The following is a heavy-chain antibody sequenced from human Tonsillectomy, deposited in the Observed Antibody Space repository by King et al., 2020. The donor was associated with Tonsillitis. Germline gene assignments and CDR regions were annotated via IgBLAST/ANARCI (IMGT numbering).Heavy chain of an antibody. Sequence: VQLVESGGGLVQPGGSLRLSCAASGFTFDDYAMHWVRQAPGKGLEWVSLISGDGGSTYYADSVKGRFTISRDNSKKSLYLQMNSLRIEDTALYYCAKDNDFWSGPPMDVWGKGTTVTVSS. D-gene: IGHD3-3*01. J-gene: IGHJ6*04. CDR3: AKDNDFWSGPPMDV. CDR2: ISGDGGST. V-gene: IGHV3-43*02. CDR1: GFTFDDYA.